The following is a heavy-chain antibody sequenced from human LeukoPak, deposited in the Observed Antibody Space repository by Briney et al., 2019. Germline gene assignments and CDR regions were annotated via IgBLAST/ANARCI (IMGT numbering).Heavy chain of an antibody. CDR2: ISAYNGNT. D-gene: IGHD1-26*01. V-gene: IGHV1-18*04. J-gene: IGHJ3*02. CDR1: GYTFAGYC. CDR3: ARDRHVVGAPPHAFGI. Sequence: ASVKVSCKTSGYTFAGYCMHWVRQAPGQGLEWMGWISAYNGNTNYAQKLQGRVTMTTDTSTSTAYMELRSLRSDDTAVYYCARDRHVVGAPPHAFGIWGQGTMVTVSS.